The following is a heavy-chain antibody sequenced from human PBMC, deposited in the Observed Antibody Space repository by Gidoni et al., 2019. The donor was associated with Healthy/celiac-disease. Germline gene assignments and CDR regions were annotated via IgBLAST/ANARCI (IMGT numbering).Heavy chain of an antibody. CDR2: INHSGST. CDR1: GGAFSGYY. V-gene: IGHV4-34*01. CDR3: ARETGTTSLGRGGVDY. J-gene: IGHJ4*02. Sequence: QVQLQQWGAGLLKPAETLSLTCAVYGGAFSGYYWSWIRQPPGKGLEWIGEINHSGSTNYNPSLKSRVTISVDTSKNQFSLKLSSVTAADTAVYYCARETGTTSLGRGGVDYWGQGTLVTVSS. D-gene: IGHD1-7*01.